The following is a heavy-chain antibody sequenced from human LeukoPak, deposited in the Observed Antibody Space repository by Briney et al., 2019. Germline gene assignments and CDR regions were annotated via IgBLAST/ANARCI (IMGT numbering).Heavy chain of an antibody. J-gene: IGHJ4*02. D-gene: IGHD2-15*01. Sequence: GASVKVSCKASGYTFTGYYMHWVRQAPGQGLEWMGWINPNRCCTNYAQKFQGRVTMTRDTSIGTDYMEMSRLRSDDTAVYYCARDWRMMYCSGGSCYGLDYWGQGTLVTVSS. V-gene: IGHV1-2*02. CDR3: ARDWRMMYCSGGSCYGLDY. CDR1: GYTFTGYY. CDR2: INPNRCCT.